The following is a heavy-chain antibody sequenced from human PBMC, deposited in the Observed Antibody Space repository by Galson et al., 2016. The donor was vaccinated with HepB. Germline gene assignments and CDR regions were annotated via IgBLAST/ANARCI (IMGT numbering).Heavy chain of an antibody. CDR1: GLTFSNAW. Sequence: SLRLSCAASGLTFSNAWMSWVRQAPGKGLEWVGRIRSKTVGGTTEYAAPVKGRFTISRDDSRNTLYLQMNSLTTEDTAVYYCTTSTPGDVWGQGTTVTVSS. CDR2: IRSKTVGGTT. D-gene: IGHD1-1*01. J-gene: IGHJ6*02. CDR3: TTSTPGDV. V-gene: IGHV3-15*01.